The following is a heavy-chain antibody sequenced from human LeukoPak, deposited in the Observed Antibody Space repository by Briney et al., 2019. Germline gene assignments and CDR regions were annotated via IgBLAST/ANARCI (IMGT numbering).Heavy chain of an antibody. CDR2: ISSSSSYI. Sequence: GGSLRLSCAASGFTFSSYSMNWVRQAPVKGLEWVSYISSSSSYIYYADSVKGRFTISRDNAKNSLYLQMNSLRAEDTAVYYCARDPRESSLYAFDIWGQGTMVTVSS. CDR1: GFTFSSYS. V-gene: IGHV3-21*05. D-gene: IGHD2-15*01. J-gene: IGHJ3*02. CDR3: ARDPRESSLYAFDI.